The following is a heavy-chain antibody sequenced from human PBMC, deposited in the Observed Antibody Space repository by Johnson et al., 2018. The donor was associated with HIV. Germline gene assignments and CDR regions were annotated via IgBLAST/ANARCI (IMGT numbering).Heavy chain of an antibody. CDR1: GFTFSSYA. D-gene: IGHD2-15*01. V-gene: IGHV3-30*14. CDR3: ARERYGSQAIDAFDI. CDR2: ISYDGGNK. Sequence: QVQLVESGGGVVQPGRSLRLSCAASGFTFSSYALYWVRQVPGKGLEWVATISYDGGNKYYADSVKGRFTISRDNSKNTLYLQMNSLRAEDTAVYYCARERYGSQAIDAFDIWGQGTMVTVSS. J-gene: IGHJ3*02.